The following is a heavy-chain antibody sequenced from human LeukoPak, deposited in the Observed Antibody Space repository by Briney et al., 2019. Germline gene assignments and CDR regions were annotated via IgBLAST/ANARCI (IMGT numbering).Heavy chain of an antibody. D-gene: IGHD1/OR15-1a*01. CDR2: INPNSGGT. V-gene: IGHV1-2*02. CDR3: AGTRTTILDYHYMDV. Sequence: ASVKVSCKAFGYTFTDYYMHWVRQAPGQGLEWMGWINPNSGGTNYAQKFQGRVTMTRDTSISTAYMGLSRLRSDDTAVYYCAGTRTTILDYHYMDVWGKGTTVTVSS. CDR1: GYTFTDYY. J-gene: IGHJ6*03.